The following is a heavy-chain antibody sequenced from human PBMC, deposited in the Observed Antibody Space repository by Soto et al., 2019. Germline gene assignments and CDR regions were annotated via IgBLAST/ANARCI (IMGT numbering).Heavy chain of an antibody. V-gene: IGHV4-30-2*01. Sequence: SETLSLTCAVSGGSISSGGYSWSWIRQPPGKGLEWIGYIYHSGSTYYNPSLKSRVTISVDRSKNQFSLKLSSVTAADTAVYYCARESIAAAGGFDYWGQGTLVTVSS. D-gene: IGHD6-13*01. CDR1: GGSISSGGYS. CDR3: ARESIAAAGGFDY. J-gene: IGHJ4*02. CDR2: IYHSGST.